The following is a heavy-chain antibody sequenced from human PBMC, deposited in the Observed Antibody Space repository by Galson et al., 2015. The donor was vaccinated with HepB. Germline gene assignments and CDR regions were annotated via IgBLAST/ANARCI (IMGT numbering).Heavy chain of an antibody. CDR1: GFTFDDYA. J-gene: IGHJ4*02. V-gene: IGHV3-9*01. CDR2: ISWNSGSI. CDR3: AKDTCSSTSCYSFDY. Sequence: FLRLSCAASGFTFDDYAMHWVRQAPGEGLEWVSGISWNSGSIGYADSVKGRFTISRDNAKNSLYLQTNSLRAEDTALYYCAKDTCSSTSCYSFDYWGQGALVTVSS. D-gene: IGHD2-2*01.